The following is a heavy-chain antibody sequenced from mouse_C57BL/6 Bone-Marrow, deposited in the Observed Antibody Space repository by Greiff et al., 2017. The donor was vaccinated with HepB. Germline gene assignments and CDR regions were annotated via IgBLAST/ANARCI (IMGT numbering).Heavy chain of an antibody. CDR3: AIPIYYGYDRLAY. CDR1: GYTFTSYW. V-gene: IGHV1-74*01. J-gene: IGHJ3*01. D-gene: IGHD2-2*01. Sequence: QVQLKQPGAELVKPGASVKVSCKASGYTFTSYWMHWVKQRPGQGLEWIGRIHPSDSDTNYNQKFKGKATLTVDKSSSTAYMQLSSLTSEDSAVYYCAIPIYYGYDRLAYWGQGTLVTVSA. CDR2: IHPSDSDT.